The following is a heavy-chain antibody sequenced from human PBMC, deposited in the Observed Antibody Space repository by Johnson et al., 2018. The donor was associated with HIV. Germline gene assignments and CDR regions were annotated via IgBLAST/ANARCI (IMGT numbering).Heavy chain of an antibody. D-gene: IGHD6-19*01. CDR1: GFKFSDFY. Sequence: QVQLVESGGGLVKPGGSLRLSCAVSGFKFSDFYMTWIRQVPGKGLECVAYISSSGAGIYYADSVRGRFTISRDNAKNSLFLQMNSLSAEDTAVYYCASGWGIVVSDAFDIWGQGTMVTVSS. J-gene: IGHJ3*02. CDR2: ISSSGAGI. CDR3: ASGWGIVVSDAFDI. V-gene: IGHV3-11*04.